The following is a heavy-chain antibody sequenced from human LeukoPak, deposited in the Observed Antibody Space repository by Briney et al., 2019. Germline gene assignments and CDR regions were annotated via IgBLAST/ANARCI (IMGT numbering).Heavy chain of an antibody. CDR2: ITPIFGTA. Sequence: GASVKVSCKASGGTFSSYAISWVRQAPGQGLKWMGGITPIFGTANYAQKFQGRVTITADESTSTAYMELSSLRSEDTAVYYCARTYYYDSSGFDAFDIWGQGTMDTVSS. CDR3: ARTYYYDSSGFDAFDI. D-gene: IGHD3-22*01. V-gene: IGHV1-69*13. J-gene: IGHJ3*02. CDR1: GGTFSSYA.